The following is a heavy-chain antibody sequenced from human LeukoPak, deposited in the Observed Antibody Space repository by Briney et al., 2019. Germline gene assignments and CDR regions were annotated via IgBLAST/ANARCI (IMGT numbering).Heavy chain of an antibody. CDR3: ARLHYGGNYGYYYYYMDV. CDR1: SSYW. CDR2: IYYTGST. V-gene: IGHV4-39*01. Sequence: SSYWMSWVRQAPGKGLEWIGSIYYTGSTYYNPSLKSRVTISVDTSKNQFSLKLSSVTAADTAVYYCARLHYGGNYGYYYYYMDVWGKGTTVTISS. J-gene: IGHJ6*03. D-gene: IGHD4-23*01.